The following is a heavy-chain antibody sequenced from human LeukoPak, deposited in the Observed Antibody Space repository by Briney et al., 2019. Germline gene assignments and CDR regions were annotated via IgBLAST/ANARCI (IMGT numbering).Heavy chain of an antibody. D-gene: IGHD5-18*01. CDR2: ITWNSGSI. CDR3: AKDKGRGYSYLDY. J-gene: IGHJ4*02. Sequence: PGRSLRLSCAASGFTFDDYAIHWVRQAPGKGLEWASGITWNSGSIVYADSVKGRFTISRDNAKKSLYLQMNSLRAEDTALYYCAKDKGRGYSYLDYCGQGTLVTVSS. V-gene: IGHV3-9*01. CDR1: GFTFDDYA.